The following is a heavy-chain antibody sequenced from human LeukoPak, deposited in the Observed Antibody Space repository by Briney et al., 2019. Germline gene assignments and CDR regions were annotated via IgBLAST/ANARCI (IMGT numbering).Heavy chain of an antibody. CDR1: GYTFSVYY. Sequence: GASGQVSCKASGYTFSVYYIHWVRQAAGRGFGWMGWARRYYGAPKLAQEFQGRVALTRDTSISTAYVEVANLASDDTGVYYCVSWAGGDSDGASFDYWGQGTLVIVSS. J-gene: IGHJ4*02. CDR3: VSWAGGDSDGASFDY. V-gene: IGHV1-2*02. CDR2: ARRYYGAP. D-gene: IGHD3-10*01.